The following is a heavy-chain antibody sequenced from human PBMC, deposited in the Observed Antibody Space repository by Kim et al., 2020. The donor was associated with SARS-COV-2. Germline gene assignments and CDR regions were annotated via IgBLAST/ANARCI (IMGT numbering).Heavy chain of an antibody. D-gene: IGHD1-26*01. CDR3: ARAWDQNFDL. CDR2: INPSNAYT. V-gene: IGHV1-46*01. J-gene: IGHJ4*01. CDR1: GYTFTSYW. Sequence: ASVKVSCKASGYTFTSYWIHWVRQAPGQGLEWMGMINPSNAYTRYAQSFQGRVTTTSYTSTSTASMELSSLTSEDTAVYYCARAWDQNFDLWGQEPWSPS.